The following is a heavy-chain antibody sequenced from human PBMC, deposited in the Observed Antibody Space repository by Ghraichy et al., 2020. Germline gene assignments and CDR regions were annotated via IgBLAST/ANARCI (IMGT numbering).Heavy chain of an antibody. CDR2: INAGNGNT. D-gene: IGHD2-2*01. CDR3: AKDIVVVPVVPWYMDV. J-gene: IGHJ6*03. Sequence: ASVKVSCKASGYTFSRYGMHWVRQAPGQNFEWMGWINAGNGNTKYSQKFQGRVTITRDTSANTAFMELSSLGSEDTAVYYCAKDIVVVPVVPWYMDVWGKGTTVTVSS. V-gene: IGHV1-3*01. CDR1: GYTFSRYG.